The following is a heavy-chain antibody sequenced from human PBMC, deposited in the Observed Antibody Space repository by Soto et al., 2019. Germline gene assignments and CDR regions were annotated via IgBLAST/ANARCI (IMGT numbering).Heavy chain of an antibody. CDR1: GFTFSSYA. Sequence: LRLSCAASGFTFSSYAMHWVRQAPVKGLEWVAVISYDGSNKYYADSVKGRFTISRDNSKNTLYLQMNSLRAEDTAVYYCARDRTAYCGGDCYPGDAFDIWGQGTMVTVSS. CDR3: ARDRTAYCGGDCYPGDAFDI. V-gene: IGHV3-30-3*01. CDR2: ISYDGSNK. D-gene: IGHD2-21*02. J-gene: IGHJ3*02.